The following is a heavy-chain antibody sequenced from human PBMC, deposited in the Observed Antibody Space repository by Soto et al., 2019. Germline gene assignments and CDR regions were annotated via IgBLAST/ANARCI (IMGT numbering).Heavy chain of an antibody. CDR3: ATHPLYGHLDN. CDR2: IYYSGST. J-gene: IGHJ4*01. Sequence: PSETLSLTCTVSGGSISSYYWSWIRQPPGKGLEWIGYIYYSGSTNYNPSLKSRVTISVDTSKNQFSLRLTSVTAADTAVYYCATHPLYGHLDNSGHGTLAIDSS. D-gene: IGHD3-3*01. V-gene: IGHV4-59*08. CDR1: GGSISSYY.